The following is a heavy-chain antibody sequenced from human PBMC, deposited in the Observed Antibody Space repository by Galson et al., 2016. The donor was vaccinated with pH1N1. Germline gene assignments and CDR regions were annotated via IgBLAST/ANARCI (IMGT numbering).Heavy chain of an antibody. D-gene: IGHD2-21*01. CDR3: AREGNCDGDRCYGNGLDV. Sequence: SVKVSCTASGYTFTSNGISWVRQAPGKGLEWVGWINVDTGNTVLAQNLQGRVTMTTDTSTKTAYMEPRSLKSDDTAVYYCAREGNCDGDRCYGNGLDVWGQGTTVTVSS. CDR1: GYTFTSNG. J-gene: IGHJ6*02. V-gene: IGHV1-18*01. CDR2: INVDTGNT.